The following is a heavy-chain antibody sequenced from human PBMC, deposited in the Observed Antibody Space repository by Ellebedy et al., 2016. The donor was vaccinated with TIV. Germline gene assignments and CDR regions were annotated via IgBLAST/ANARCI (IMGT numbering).Heavy chain of an antibody. CDR3: ARARSSGWLHTPDY. D-gene: IGHD6-19*01. J-gene: IGHJ4*02. Sequence: ESLKISCTVSGGSIRSYYWSWIRQPPGKGLEWIGYIYYSGSTNYNPSLKSRVTITVDTSKNQFSLKLSSVTAADTAVYYCARARSSGWLHTPDYWGQGTLVIVSS. CDR1: GGSIRSYY. CDR2: IYYSGST. V-gene: IGHV4-59*08.